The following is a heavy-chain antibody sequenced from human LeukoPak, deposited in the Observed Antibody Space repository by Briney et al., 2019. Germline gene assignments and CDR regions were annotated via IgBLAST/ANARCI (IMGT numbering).Heavy chain of an antibody. J-gene: IGHJ5*02. D-gene: IGHD3-10*01. CDR1: GGSFSGYF. CDR2: INHSGST. Sequence: PSETLSLTCAVYGGSFSGYFCNWIRQPPGKGLEWIGEINHSGSTHHNPSLKSRVTISIDTSKSQISLKLTSVTAADTAVYYCARGPDSGSYFAWFGPWGQGTLVTVSS. V-gene: IGHV4-34*01. CDR3: ARGPDSGSYFAWFGP.